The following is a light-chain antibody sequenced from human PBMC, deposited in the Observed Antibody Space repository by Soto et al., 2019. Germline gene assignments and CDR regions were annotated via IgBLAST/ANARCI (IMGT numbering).Light chain of an antibody. CDR1: QSVSSY. J-gene: IGKJ1*01. CDR2: DAS. Sequence: EIVLTQSPATLSLSPGEIATLSCRASQSVSSYLAWYQQKPGQAPRLLIYDASNRATGIPARFSGSGSGTDFTLTISSLEPEDFAVYYCQQRSKWTFGQGTKVDIK. CDR3: QQRSKWT. V-gene: IGKV3-11*01.